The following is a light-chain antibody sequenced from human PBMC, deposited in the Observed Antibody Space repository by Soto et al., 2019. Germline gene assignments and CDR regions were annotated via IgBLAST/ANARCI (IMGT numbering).Light chain of an antibody. CDR2: GAS. Sequence: IVITQSPGTLYVSPGERATLSCRASQSVSSNLAWYQQKPGQAPRLLIYGASTRATGIPARFSGSGSGKEFTLTISSLQSEDFAVYYCEQYNNWSWTFGQGTKVDIK. J-gene: IGKJ1*01. CDR3: EQYNNWSWT. CDR1: QSVSSN. V-gene: IGKV3-15*01.